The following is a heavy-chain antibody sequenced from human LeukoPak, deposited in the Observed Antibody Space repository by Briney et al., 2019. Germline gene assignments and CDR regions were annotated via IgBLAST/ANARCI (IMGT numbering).Heavy chain of an antibody. Sequence: GGSLRLSCAASGFTFSAYVMSWVRQAPGKGLEWVSSISGTGSNTYYTDSVKGQFIISSDNSKNTLFLQMNTLGVEDTAVYYCAKQTTQYYFDYWGQGTLVTVSS. CDR2: ISGTGSNT. V-gene: IGHV3-23*01. D-gene: IGHD2-15*01. J-gene: IGHJ4*02. CDR1: GFTFSAYV. CDR3: AKQTTQYYFDY.